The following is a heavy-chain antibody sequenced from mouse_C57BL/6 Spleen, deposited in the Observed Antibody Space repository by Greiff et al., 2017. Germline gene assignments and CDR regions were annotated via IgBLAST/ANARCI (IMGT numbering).Heavy chain of an antibody. D-gene: IGHD2-4*01. Sequence: QVQLQQPGAELVKPGASVKLSCKASGYTFTSYWMHWVKQRPGQGLEWIGMIHPNSGSTNYNEKFKSKATLTVDKSSSTAYMQRSSLTSEDSAVYYCVYYDYDAGYFDVWGTGTTVTVSS. CDR2: IHPNSGST. J-gene: IGHJ1*03. V-gene: IGHV1-64*01. CDR1: GYTFTSYW. CDR3: VYYDYDAGYFDV.